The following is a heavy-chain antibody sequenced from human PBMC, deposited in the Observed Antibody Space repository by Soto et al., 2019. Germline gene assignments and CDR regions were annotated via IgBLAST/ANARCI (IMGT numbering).Heavy chain of an antibody. CDR3: AKVQRRYFDWLVDY. V-gene: IGHV3-23*01. CDR2: ISGSGGST. CDR1: GFTFSSYA. J-gene: IGHJ4*02. Sequence: EVQLLESGGGLVQPGGSLRLSCAASGFTFSSYAMSWVRQAPGKGLEWVSAISGSGGSTYYADSVKGRFTISRDNSKNTLYTQMNSLRAEDTAVYYCAKVQRRYFDWLVDYWGQGTLVTVSS. D-gene: IGHD3-9*01.